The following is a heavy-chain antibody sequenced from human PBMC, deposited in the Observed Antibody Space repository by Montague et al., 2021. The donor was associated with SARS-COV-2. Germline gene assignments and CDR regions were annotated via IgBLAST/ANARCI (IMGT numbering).Heavy chain of an antibody. CDR1: GFSFSSRG. Sequence: SLRLSCAASGFSFSSRGMSWVRQVPGKGLGWVATVEQDGSESHYVDSVKGRFTISRDNAKSSAYLQMSSLRVEDTAVYFCARDHYGSEDYWGQGILVTVSS. CDR3: ARDHYGSEDY. J-gene: IGHJ4*02. D-gene: IGHD3-10*01. V-gene: IGHV3-7*01. CDR2: VEQDGSES.